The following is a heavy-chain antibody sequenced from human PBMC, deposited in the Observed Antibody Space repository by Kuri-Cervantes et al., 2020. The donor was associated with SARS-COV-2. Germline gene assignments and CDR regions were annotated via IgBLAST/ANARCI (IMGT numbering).Heavy chain of an antibody. CDR1: EFIFSSYW. D-gene: IGHD3-16*01. CDR2: IKQDGSEK. CDR3: SRWGVYYFDY. Sequence: GEFLEISCASSEFIFSSYWMSWVRQASGKGLELLANIKQDGSEKYYVDSVKGRFTISRDNAKNSLYLQMNSLRDEDTAVYYCSRWGVYYFDYWGQGTLVTVSS. J-gene: IGHJ4*02. V-gene: IGHV3-7*01.